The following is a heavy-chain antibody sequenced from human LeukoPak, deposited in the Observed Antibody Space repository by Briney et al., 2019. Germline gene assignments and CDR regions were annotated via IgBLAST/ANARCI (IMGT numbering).Heavy chain of an antibody. CDR2: ISTSGGTT. J-gene: IGHJ4*02. CDR1: GFTFGSYA. D-gene: IGHD3-22*01. CDR3: AVMHRYYDGSGYWVQ. Sequence: GGSLRLSCAASGFTFGSYARSWVRQAPGKGLEGVSGISTSGGTTSYAESVKGRFTVSRDNPRNTLYMEMNSLRDEDTAVYYCAVMHRYYDGSGYWVQWGQGTLVTVSS. V-gene: IGHV3-23*01.